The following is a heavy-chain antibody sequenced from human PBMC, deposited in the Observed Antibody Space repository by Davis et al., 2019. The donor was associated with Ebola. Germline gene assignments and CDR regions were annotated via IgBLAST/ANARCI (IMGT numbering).Heavy chain of an antibody. CDR3: ARHGAHAWFDP. Sequence: GGSLRLSCAASGFTFSSYAMTWVRQAPGKGLEWVSSISGSGDFTYNADSVKGRFTISRDNSKNTLYLQMNSLRAEDTAVYYCARHGAHAWFDPWGQGTLVTVSS. D-gene: IGHD1-26*01. J-gene: IGHJ5*02. CDR2: ISGSGDFT. V-gene: IGHV3-23*01. CDR1: GFTFSSYA.